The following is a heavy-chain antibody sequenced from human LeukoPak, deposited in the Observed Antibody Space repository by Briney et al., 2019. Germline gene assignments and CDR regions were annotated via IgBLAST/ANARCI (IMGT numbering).Heavy chain of an antibody. CDR3: EGYCSSTSCSLGHY. D-gene: IGHD2-2*01. V-gene: IGHV3-49*04. J-gene: IGHJ4*02. CDR1: GFTFGDYA. Sequence: PGRSLRLSCTASGFTFGDYAMSWVRQAPGKGLEWVGFIRSKAYGGTTEYAASVKGRFTISRDDSKSIAYLQMNSLRAEDTAVYYCEGYCSSTSCSLGHYWGQGTLVTVSS. CDR2: IRSKAYGGTT.